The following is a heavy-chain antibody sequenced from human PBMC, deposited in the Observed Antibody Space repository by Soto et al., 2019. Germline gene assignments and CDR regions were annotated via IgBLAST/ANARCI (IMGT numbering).Heavy chain of an antibody. J-gene: IGHJ3*02. CDR2: INPSGGST. CDR1: GYTFTSYY. CDR3: ARVGASEWDAFDI. V-gene: IGHV1-46*04. D-gene: IGHD1-26*01. Sequence: QVQLVQSGAEVKKPGASVKVSCKASGYTFTSYYMHWVRQAPGQGLEWMGIINPSGGSTSYAQKLQGRVTMTRDTSTSTVYMELSSLRSEDTAVYYCARVGASEWDAFDIWGQGTMVTVSS.